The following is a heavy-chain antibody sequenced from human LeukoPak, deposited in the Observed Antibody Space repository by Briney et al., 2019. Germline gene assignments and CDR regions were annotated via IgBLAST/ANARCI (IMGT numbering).Heavy chain of an antibody. CDR3: ARSGPYGSGRYYMDV. D-gene: IGHD3-10*01. Sequence: SETLSLTCTVSGGSISSYYWSWIRQPPGKGLEWIGYIYYSGSTDYNPSLKSRVTISVDTSKNQFSLKLSSVTAADTAVYYCARSGPYGSGRYYMDVWGKGTTVTVSS. CDR2: IYYSGST. J-gene: IGHJ6*03. CDR1: GGSISSYY. V-gene: IGHV4-59*08.